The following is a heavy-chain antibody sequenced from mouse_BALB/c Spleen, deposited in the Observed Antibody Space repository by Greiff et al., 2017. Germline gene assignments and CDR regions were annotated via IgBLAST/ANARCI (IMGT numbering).Heavy chain of an antibody. CDR2: IDPANGNT. J-gene: IGHJ4*01. CDR1: GFNIKDTY. V-gene: IGHV14-3*02. CDR3: ARGDYENYAMDY. D-gene: IGHD2-4*01. Sequence: VQLQQSGAELVKPGASVKLSCTASGFNIKDTYMHWVKQRPEQGLEWIGRIDPANGNTKYDPKFQGKATITADTSSNTAYLQLSSLTSEDTAVYYCARGDYENYAMDYWGQGTSVTVSS.